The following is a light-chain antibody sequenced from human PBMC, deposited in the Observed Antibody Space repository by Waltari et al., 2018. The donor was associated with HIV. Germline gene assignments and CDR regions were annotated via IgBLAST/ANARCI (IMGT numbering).Light chain of an antibody. Sequence: QSALTQPASVSGSPGQSITISCTGTSSDVGSYNLVSWYQQHPGKAPNVMIYECSKRPSGVSNRFSGSESGNTPSLTIAGLQAEDEADYYCCSYTGSSTRRPYVFGTGTKVTVL. CDR3: CSYTGSSTRRPYV. CDR1: SSDVGSYNL. CDR2: ECS. V-gene: IGLV2-23*01. J-gene: IGLJ1*01.